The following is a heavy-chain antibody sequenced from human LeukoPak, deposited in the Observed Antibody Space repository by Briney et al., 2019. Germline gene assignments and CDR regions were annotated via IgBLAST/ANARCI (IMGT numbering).Heavy chain of an antibody. J-gene: IGHJ6*03. D-gene: IGHD3-16*01. CDR2: IYYSGST. V-gene: IGHV4-59*01. CDR3: ARETSQKGAHYMDV. CDR1: GGSISSYY. Sequence: SETLSLTCTVSGGSISSYYWSWIRQPPGKGLEWIGYIYYSGSTSYKPSLKSRVTISVDTSKNQFSLKLRSVTAADTAVYYCARETSQKGAHYMDVWGKGTTVTISS.